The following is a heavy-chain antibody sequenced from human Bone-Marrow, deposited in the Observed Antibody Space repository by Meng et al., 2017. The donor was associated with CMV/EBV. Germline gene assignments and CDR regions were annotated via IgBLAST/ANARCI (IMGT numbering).Heavy chain of an antibody. CDR2: IYPGDSDT. D-gene: IGHD2-2*01. Sequence: GESLKISCKGSGYSFTSYWIGWVRQMPGKGLEWMGIIYPGDSDTRYSPSFQGQVTISADKSISTAYLQWSSLKASDTAMYYCARRLGYCSSTSCPLYYFDYWGQGTLVTVSS. J-gene: IGHJ4*02. CDR1: GYSFTSYW. V-gene: IGHV5-51*01. CDR3: ARRLGYCSSTSCPLYYFDY.